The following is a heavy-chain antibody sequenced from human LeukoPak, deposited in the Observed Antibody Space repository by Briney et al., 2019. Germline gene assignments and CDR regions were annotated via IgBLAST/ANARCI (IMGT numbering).Heavy chain of an antibody. Sequence: ASVKVSCKASGGTFSSYAISWVRQAPGQGLEWMGRIIPIFGTANYAQKFQGRVTITTDESTSTAYMELSSLRSEDTAVYYCASGGNPYSYYYYYYMDVWGKGTTVTVSS. CDR3: ASGGNPYSYYYYYYMDV. J-gene: IGHJ6*03. V-gene: IGHV1-69*05. D-gene: IGHD2-15*01. CDR2: IIPIFGTA. CDR1: GGTFSSYA.